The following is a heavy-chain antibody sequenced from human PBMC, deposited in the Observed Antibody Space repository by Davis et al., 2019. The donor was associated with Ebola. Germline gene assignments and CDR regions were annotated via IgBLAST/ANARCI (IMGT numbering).Heavy chain of an antibody. Sequence: GESLKISCAASGFTFSDYYMSWVRQAPGKGLEYVSAINFNGDNTYYADSVKGRFTISRDNSKSTLYLQLSSLRVDDTAVYYCVRHLDYCGQGTLVTVSS. CDR3: VRHLDY. CDR2: INFNGDNT. J-gene: IGHJ4*02. CDR1: GFTFSDYY. V-gene: IGHV3-64D*06.